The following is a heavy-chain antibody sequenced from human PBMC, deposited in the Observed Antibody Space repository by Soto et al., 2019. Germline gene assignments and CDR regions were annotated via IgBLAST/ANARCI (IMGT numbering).Heavy chain of an antibody. V-gene: IGHV3-74*01. CDR1: GFTFSSYW. D-gene: IGHD6-13*01. J-gene: IGHJ4*02. Sequence: LRLSCAASGFTFSSYWMHWVRQAPGKGLVWVSRINSDGSSTSYADSVKGRFTISRDNAKNTLYLQMNSLRAEDTAVYYCARGGIAAAGISDYWGQGTLVTVSS. CDR3: ARGGIAAAGISDY. CDR2: INSDGSST.